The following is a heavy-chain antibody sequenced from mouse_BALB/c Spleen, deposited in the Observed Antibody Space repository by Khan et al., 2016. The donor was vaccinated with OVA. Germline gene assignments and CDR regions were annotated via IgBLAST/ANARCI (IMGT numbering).Heavy chain of an antibody. D-gene: IGHD1-1*01. V-gene: IGHV1S136*01. Sequence: VQLQQSGPELVKPGASVKMSCKASGYPFTNYIIHWVKQKPGQGLEWIGYINPYNDGTNYNEKFKGKATLTSDKSSSTAYMELSGLTSEASAVCYCSRDDGRSFWVAYWGQGTLVTVSA. J-gene: IGHJ3*01. CDR1: GYPFTNYI. CDR2: INPYNDGT. CDR3: SRDDGRSFWVAY.